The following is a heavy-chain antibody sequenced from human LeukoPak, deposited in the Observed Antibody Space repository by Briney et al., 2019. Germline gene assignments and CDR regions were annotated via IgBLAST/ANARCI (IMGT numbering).Heavy chain of an antibody. V-gene: IGHV3-13*01. CDR2: IDTAGNT. Sequence: GGSLRLSCAASEFTFSDYDMHWVRQAAGKGLEWVSTIDTAGNTWYPGSVKGRFTISRENAKTSLNLQMNSLRAEDTAVYYCAKARSNYYYYMDVWGKGTTVTVSS. CDR3: AKARSNYYYYMDV. J-gene: IGHJ6*03. CDR1: EFTFSDYD.